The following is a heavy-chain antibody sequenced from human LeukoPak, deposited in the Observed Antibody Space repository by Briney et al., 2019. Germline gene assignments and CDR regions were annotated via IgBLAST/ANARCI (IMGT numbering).Heavy chain of an antibody. J-gene: IGHJ4*02. CDR2: FHNSGNT. V-gene: IGHV4-59*12. D-gene: IGHD6-13*01. CDR1: GASMSRYY. CDR3: ARRAAALDS. Sequence: SETLPLTCSVSGASMSRYYWSWIRQPPGKGLEWIGYFHNSGNTNYSPSLSSRITMSVDTSKNQFSLRLNSVTAADTAIYYCARRAAALDSWGQGTLVTVSS.